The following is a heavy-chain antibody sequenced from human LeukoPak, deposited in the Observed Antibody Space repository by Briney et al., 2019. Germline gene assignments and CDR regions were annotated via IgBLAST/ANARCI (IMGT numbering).Heavy chain of an antibody. CDR2: INHSGST. Sequence: SETLSLTCTVSGGSISSYYWSWIRQPPGKGLEWIGEINHSGSTNYNPSLKSRVTISVDTSKNQFPLKLSSVTAADTAVYYCASLDLGVTIFGVVIIPPDWGQGTLVTVSS. CDR1: GGSISSYY. CDR3: ASLDLGVTIFGVVIIPPD. D-gene: IGHD3-3*01. V-gene: IGHV4-34*01. J-gene: IGHJ1*01.